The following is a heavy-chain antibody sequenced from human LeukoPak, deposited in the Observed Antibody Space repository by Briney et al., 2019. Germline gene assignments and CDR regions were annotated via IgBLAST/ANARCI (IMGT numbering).Heavy chain of an antibody. J-gene: IGHJ4*02. CDR3: TRVAVGATDY. D-gene: IGHD1-26*01. CDR1: GFTFSGSA. V-gene: IGHV3-73*01. CDR2: IRSKANSYAT. Sequence: TGGSLRLYCAASGFTFSGSAMHWVRQASGKGREGVGRIRSKANSYATAYAASVKGRFTISRDDSKNTAYLQMNSLKTEDTAVYYCTRVAVGATDYWGQGTLVTVSS.